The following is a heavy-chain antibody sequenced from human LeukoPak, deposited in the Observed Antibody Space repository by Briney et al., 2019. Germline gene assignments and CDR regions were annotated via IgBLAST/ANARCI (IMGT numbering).Heavy chain of an antibody. D-gene: IGHD3-22*01. J-gene: IGHJ4*02. CDR1: GGSFSGYY. V-gene: IGHV4-34*01. CDR2: INHSGST. Sequence: SETLSLTCAVYGGSFSGYYWSWIRQPPGKGLEWIGEINHSGSTNYNPSLMSRVTISVDTSKNQFSLKLSSVTAADTAVYYCASLRGASYYYDSSGYLAYWGQGTLVTVSS. CDR3: ASLRGASYYYDSSGYLAY.